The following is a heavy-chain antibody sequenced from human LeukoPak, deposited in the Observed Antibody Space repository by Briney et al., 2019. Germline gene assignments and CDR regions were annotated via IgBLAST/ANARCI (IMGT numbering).Heavy chain of an antibody. V-gene: IGHV3-30*02. CDR2: IRYDGSNK. Sequence: GGSLRLSCAASGFTFSSYGMHWVRQAPGKGLEWVAFIRYDGSNKYYADSVKGRFTISRDNSKNTLYLQMNSLRAEDTAVYYCAKSDVVVAAYFDYWGQGTLVTVSS. CDR1: GFTFSSYG. CDR3: AKSDVVVAAYFDY. D-gene: IGHD2-15*01. J-gene: IGHJ4*02.